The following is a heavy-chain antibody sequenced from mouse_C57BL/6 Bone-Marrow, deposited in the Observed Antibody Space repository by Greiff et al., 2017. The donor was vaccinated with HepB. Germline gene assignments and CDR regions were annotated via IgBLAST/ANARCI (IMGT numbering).Heavy chain of an antibody. CDR2: INPYNGGT. CDR1: GYTFTDYY. Sequence: EVQGVESGPVLVKPGASVKMSCKASGYTFTDYYMNWVKQSHGKSLEWIGVINPYNGGTSYNQKFKGKATLTVDKSSSTAYMELNSLTSEDSAVYYCARWGMVTRVLFAYWGQGTLVTVSA. J-gene: IGHJ3*01. D-gene: IGHD2-2*01. CDR3: ARWGMVTRVLFAY. V-gene: IGHV1-19*01.